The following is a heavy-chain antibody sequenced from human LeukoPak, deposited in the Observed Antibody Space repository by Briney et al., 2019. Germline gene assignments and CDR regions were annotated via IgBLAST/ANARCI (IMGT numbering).Heavy chain of an antibody. D-gene: IGHD2-2*01. V-gene: IGHV1-18*04. CDR2: ISAYNGNT. Sequence: ASVKVSCKASGYTFTSYGISWVRQAPGQGLESMGWISAYNGNTNYAQKLQGRVTMTTDTSTSTAYMELRSLRSDDTAVYYCASSSTPLDAFDIWGQGTMVTVSS. CDR3: ASSSTPLDAFDI. J-gene: IGHJ3*02. CDR1: GYTFTSYG.